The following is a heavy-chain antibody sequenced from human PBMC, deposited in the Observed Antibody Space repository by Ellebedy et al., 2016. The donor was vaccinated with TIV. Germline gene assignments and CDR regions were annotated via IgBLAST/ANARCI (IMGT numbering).Heavy chain of an antibody. Sequence: SETLSLXCTVSGYSISSGYSWGWIRQPPGKGLEWIGSIYRSGSTYYNPSLKSRLTISVDTSKNQFSLKLSSVTAADTAVYYCARDRQLYYYDSTGPIDPWGQGTLVTVSS. CDR3: ARDRQLYYYDSTGPIDP. CDR2: IYRSGST. D-gene: IGHD3-22*01. CDR1: GYSISSGYS. V-gene: IGHV4-38-2*02. J-gene: IGHJ5*02.